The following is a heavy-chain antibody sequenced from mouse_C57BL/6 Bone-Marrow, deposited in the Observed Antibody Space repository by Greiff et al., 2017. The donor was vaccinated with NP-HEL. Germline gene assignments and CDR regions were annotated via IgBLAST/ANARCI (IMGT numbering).Heavy chain of an antibody. J-gene: IGHJ4*01. D-gene: IGHD1-1*01. Sequence: EVQVVESGGGLVQPKGSLKLSCAASGFSFNTYAMNWVRQAPGKGLEWVARIRSKSNNYATYYADSVKDRFTISRDDSESMLYLQMNNLKTEDTAMYYCVRPSYYGSYYYAMDYWGQGTSVTVSS. CDR2: IRSKSNNYAT. V-gene: IGHV10-1*01. CDR3: VRPSYYGSYYYAMDY. CDR1: GFSFNTYA.